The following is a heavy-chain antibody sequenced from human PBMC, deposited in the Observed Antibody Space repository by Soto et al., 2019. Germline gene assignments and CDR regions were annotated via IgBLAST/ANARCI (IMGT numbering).Heavy chain of an antibody. CDR2: IYHSGST. CDR1: GGSISSGGYS. Sequence: QLQLQESGSGLVKPSQTLSLTCAVSGGSISSGGYSWSWIRQPPGKGLEWIGYIYHSGSTYSNPSPXRXXTISVDRSKTQFSLKLSSVTAEDTAVYYCARTPDIWGHGTMVTVSS. CDR3: ARTPDI. V-gene: IGHV4-30-2*01. J-gene: IGHJ3*02.